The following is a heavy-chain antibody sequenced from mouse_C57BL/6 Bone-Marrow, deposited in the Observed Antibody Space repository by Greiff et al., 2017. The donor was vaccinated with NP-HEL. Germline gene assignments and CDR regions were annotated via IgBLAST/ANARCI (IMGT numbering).Heavy chain of an antibody. Sequence: DVQLQESGPGLVKPSQSLSLTCSVTGYSITSGYYWNWIRQFPGNKLEWMGSISYDGSNNYNPSLKNRISITRDTSKNQFFLKLNSVTTEDTATYYCAKLPWFAYWGQGTLVTVSA. CDR2: ISYDGSN. J-gene: IGHJ3*01. CDR3: AKLPWFAY. CDR1: GYSITSGYY. V-gene: IGHV3-6*01.